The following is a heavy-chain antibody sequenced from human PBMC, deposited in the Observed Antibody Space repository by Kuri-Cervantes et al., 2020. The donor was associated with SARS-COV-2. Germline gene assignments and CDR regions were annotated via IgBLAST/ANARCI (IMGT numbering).Heavy chain of an antibody. V-gene: IGHV3-21*01. Sequence: GGSLRLSCAASGFTFSSYSMNWVRQAPGKGLEWVSSISSSSSYIYYADSVKGRFTISRDNSKNTLYLQMNSLRAEDTAVYYCARDSTGYGDPFDYWGQGTLVTVSS. J-gene: IGHJ4*02. CDR2: ISSSSSYI. CDR1: GFTFSSYS. CDR3: ARDSTGYGDPFDY. D-gene: IGHD4-17*01.